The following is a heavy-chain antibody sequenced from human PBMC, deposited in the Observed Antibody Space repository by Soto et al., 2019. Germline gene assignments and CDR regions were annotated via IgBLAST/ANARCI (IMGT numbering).Heavy chain of an antibody. V-gene: IGHV4-61*01. Sequence: QVQLQESGPGLVKPSETLSLTCTVSGGSVSSGSYYWSWIRQPPGKGLEWIGYIYYSGSTNYNPSLQSRVTISVDTSKNQFSLKLSSVTAADTAVYYCARDTFLVAVAGTQNWFDPWGQGTLVTVSS. J-gene: IGHJ5*02. CDR2: IYYSGST. CDR1: GGSVSSGSYY. CDR3: ARDTFLVAVAGTQNWFDP. D-gene: IGHD6-19*01.